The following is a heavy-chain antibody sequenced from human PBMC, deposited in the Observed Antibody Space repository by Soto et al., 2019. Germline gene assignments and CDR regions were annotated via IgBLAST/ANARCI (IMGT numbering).Heavy chain of an antibody. Sequence: EVQLLESGGGLVQPGGSLRLSCAASGFTFSSYAMSWVRQAPGKGLEWVSAISGSGGSTYYADSVKGRFTISRDNSKNTVYLQMNSLRAEDTAVYYCAKDHAAWENFDDWGQGTLVTVSS. V-gene: IGHV3-23*01. J-gene: IGHJ4*02. D-gene: IGHD1-26*01. CDR1: GFTFSSYA. CDR2: ISGSGGST. CDR3: AKDHAAWENFDD.